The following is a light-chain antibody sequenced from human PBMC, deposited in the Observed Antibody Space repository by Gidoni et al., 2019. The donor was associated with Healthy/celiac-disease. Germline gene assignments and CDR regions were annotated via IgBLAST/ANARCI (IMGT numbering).Light chain of an antibody. CDR2: SAS. CDR3: QKYDITPLT. Sequence: DVQMTQSPSSLSASVGDRVTITCRASQGISNDLAWYQQKPGKVPKLLIFSASTLRSGVPSRFSGSGSGTDFILTISSLQPEDVATYYCQKYDITPLTFGPGTKVDLK. CDR1: QGISND. V-gene: IGKV1-27*01. J-gene: IGKJ3*01.